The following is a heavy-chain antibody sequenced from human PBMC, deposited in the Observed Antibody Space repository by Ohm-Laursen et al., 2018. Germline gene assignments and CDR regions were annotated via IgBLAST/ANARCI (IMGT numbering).Heavy chain of an antibody. Sequence: SLRLSCAASGFTFDDYAMHWVRQAPGKGLEWVANIKQDGSEKYYVDSVTGRFTISRDNAKNSLYLQMNSLRAEDTAVYYCFSGPSWEIWGQGTVVTVSS. CDR3: FSGPSWEI. J-gene: IGHJ3*02. CDR1: GFTFDDYA. V-gene: IGHV3-7*01. CDR2: IKQDGSEK. D-gene: IGHD1-26*01.